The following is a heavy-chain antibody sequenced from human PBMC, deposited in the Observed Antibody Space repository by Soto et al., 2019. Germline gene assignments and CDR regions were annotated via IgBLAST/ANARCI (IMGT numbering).Heavy chain of an antibody. D-gene: IGHD3-10*01. V-gene: IGHV3-66*01. Sequence: VQLVESGGGWVQIGGSMRLSCAASGFSVSNNYINWVRQAPGKGLEWISIISSGGSTDPVDSVKGRFTISRDTAENTLSLQMNSLRAEDTAVYYCATPGSGSGDLTSIDFWVQGTLVTVSS. J-gene: IGHJ4*02. CDR1: GFSVSNNY. CDR2: ISSGGST. CDR3: ATPGSGSGDLTSIDF.